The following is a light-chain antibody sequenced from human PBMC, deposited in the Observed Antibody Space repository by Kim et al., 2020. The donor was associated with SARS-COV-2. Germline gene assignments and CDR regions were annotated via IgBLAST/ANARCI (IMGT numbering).Light chain of an antibody. Sequence: SVGDRVTITWRASQSISSWLAWYQQKPGKAPKLLIYKASSLESGVPSRFSGSGSGTEFTLTISSLQPDDFATYYCQQYNSYSQGYTFGQGTKLEI. CDR1: QSISSW. CDR3: QQYNSYSQGYT. J-gene: IGKJ2*01. V-gene: IGKV1-5*03. CDR2: KAS.